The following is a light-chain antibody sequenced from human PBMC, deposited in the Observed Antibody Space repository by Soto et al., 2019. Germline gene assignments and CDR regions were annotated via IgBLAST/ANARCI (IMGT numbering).Light chain of an antibody. Sequence: QSALTQPPSVSGAPGQSVTISCTGSNSNIGAGYDVHWYQQLPGEAPKLLIYGNDNRPSGVPGRFSGSKSGTSASLAITGLRADDEADYYCQSYASSPSANFVFGTGTKVTVL. CDR1: NSNIGAGYD. CDR3: QSYASSPSANFV. V-gene: IGLV1-40*01. J-gene: IGLJ1*01. CDR2: GND.